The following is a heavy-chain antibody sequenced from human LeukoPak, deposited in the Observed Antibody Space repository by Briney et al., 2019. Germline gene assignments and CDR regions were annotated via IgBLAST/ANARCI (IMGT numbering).Heavy chain of an antibody. J-gene: IGHJ6*03. CDR2: IRYDGSNK. Sequence: GGSLRLSCAASGFTFSSYGMHWVRQAPGKGLEWVAFIRYDGSNKYYADSVKGRFTISRDNSKNTLYLQMNSLRAEDTAVYYCAKDPRYYYDSSGHRANYYYYYYMDVWGKGTTVTISS. V-gene: IGHV3-30*02. D-gene: IGHD3-22*01. CDR3: AKDPRYYYDSSGHRANYYYYYYMDV. CDR1: GFTFSSYG.